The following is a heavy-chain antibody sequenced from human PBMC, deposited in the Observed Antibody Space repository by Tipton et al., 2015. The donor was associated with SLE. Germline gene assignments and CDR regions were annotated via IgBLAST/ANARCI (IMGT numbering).Heavy chain of an antibody. V-gene: IGHV4-39*01. Sequence: TLSLTCTVSGGSISIIDYYWGWVRQSPGTGLEWIGSIYYSGSTYYNPSFKGRVTISVDTSKNEFSLKRNSVTAADTAVYYCARHLNSGVGRLGPWGQGTQVSVSS. D-gene: IGHD1-26*01. J-gene: IGHJ5*02. CDR1: GGSISIIDYY. CDR2: IYYSGST. CDR3: ARHLNSGVGRLGP.